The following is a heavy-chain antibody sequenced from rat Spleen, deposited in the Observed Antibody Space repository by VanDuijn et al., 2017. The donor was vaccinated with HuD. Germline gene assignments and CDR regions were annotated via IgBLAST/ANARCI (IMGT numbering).Heavy chain of an antibody. D-gene: IGHD5-1*01. CDR3: ARHPQLGVFWYFDF. J-gene: IGHJ1*01. CDR1: GFTFSDCA. Sequence: EVQLVESGGGLVQSGRSLKFSCVASGFTFSDCAMAWVRQAPKKGLEWVATILYDDTNTHYRDSVKGRFTISRDNTKNTLYLQMDSLRSEDTATYYCARHPQLGVFWYFDFWGPGTMVTVSS. V-gene: IGHV5-17*01. CDR2: ILYDDTNT.